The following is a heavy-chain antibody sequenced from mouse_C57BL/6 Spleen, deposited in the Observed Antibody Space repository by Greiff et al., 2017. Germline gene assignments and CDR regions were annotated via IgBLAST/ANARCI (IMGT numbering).Heavy chain of an antibody. CDR3: ARDGGYFAWFAY. Sequence: QVQLKQPGAELVKPGASVKLSCKASGYTFTSYWMHWVKQRPGQGLEWIGMIHPNSGSTNYNEKFKSKATLTVDKSSSTAYMQLSSLTSEDSAVYYCARDGGYFAWFAYWGQGTLVTVSA. J-gene: IGHJ3*01. CDR1: GYTFTSYW. V-gene: IGHV1-64*01. CDR2: IHPNSGST. D-gene: IGHD2-3*01.